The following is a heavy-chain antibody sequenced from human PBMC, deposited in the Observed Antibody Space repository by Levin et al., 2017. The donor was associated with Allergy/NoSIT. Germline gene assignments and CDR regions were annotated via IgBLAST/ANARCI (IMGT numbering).Heavy chain of an antibody. Sequence: GESLKISCKTSGYPFRDFGINWVRQAPGQGLGWLGYITTHTGGTISAQNVQGRVTMTSDASTKTVEMVLRNLRSDDTAIYYCARDHNGFFGGLSDWGQGTLVTVSS. CDR2: ITTHTGGT. V-gene: IGHV1-18*01. D-gene: IGHD2-8*01. J-gene: IGHJ4*02. CDR1: GYPFRDFG. CDR3: ARDHNGFFGGLSD.